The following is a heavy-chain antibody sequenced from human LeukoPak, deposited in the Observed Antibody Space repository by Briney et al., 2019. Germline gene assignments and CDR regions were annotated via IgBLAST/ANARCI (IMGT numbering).Heavy chain of an antibody. D-gene: IGHD4-17*01. J-gene: IGHJ3*02. CDR2: SYYSGST. V-gene: IGHV4-59*01. CDR3: ARPYGDLDAFDI. Sequence: SETLSLTCTVSGGSISSYYWSWIRQPPGKGLGWIGYSYYSGSTNYNPSLKSRVTISVDTSKNQFSLTLSSVTAADTAVYYCARPYGDLDAFDIWGQGTMVTVSS. CDR1: GGSISSYY.